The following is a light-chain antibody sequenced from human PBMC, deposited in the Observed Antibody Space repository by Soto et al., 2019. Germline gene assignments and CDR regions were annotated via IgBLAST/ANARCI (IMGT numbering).Light chain of an antibody. J-gene: IGLJ1*01. CDR1: KNDIGVYDF. CDR3: KSYAGSNTYV. CDR2: EVV. V-gene: IGLV2-8*01. Sequence: QSALTQPPSASGSPGQSVTISCTGTKNDIGVYDFVSWYQHHPGKVPRLIIYEVVQRPSGVPDRFSGSKSGNTASLTVSGLQAADEAGYFCKSYAGSNTYVFGSGTKVTVL.